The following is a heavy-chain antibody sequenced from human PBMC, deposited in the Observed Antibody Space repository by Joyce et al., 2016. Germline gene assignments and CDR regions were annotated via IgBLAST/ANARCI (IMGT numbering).Heavy chain of an antibody. CDR3: ARGGYYGPYYFDY. Sequence: QVQLVQSGAEVKKPGASVKVSCKASGYTFTGYYLHGVRQAPGQGLEWMGWLYPNSGGTNYAQKFQGRVTMTRDTSISTAYMELSRLRSDDTAVYYCARGGYYGPYYFDYWGQGTLVTVSS. CDR1: GYTFTGYY. D-gene: IGHD3-3*01. CDR2: LYPNSGGT. J-gene: IGHJ4*02. V-gene: IGHV1-2*02.